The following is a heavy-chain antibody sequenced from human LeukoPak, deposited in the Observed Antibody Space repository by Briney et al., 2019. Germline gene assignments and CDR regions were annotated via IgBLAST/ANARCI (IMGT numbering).Heavy chain of an antibody. CDR2: ILYDGSKK. Sequence: PGGSLRLSCIASGFTFSSYGMHWVRQAPGRGLDWVAFILYDGSKKLHAASGEGRFSISRDNSKNTLYLQMNSLRAEDTAVYYCAKLPYGDYVLDYYYYMDVRGKGTTV. D-gene: IGHD4-17*01. CDR3: AKLPYGDYVLDYYYYMDV. J-gene: IGHJ6*03. CDR1: GFTFSSYG. V-gene: IGHV3-30*02.